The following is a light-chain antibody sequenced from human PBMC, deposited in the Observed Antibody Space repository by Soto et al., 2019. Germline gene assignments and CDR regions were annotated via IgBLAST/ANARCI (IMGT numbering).Light chain of an antibody. CDR1: RSDIGGYHY. Sequence: QSVLTQPASVSGSPGQSITISCTGTRSDIGGYHYVSWYQQHPGKVPKLIIYDVSNRPSGVSNRFSGSKSANTASLTISGLQAEDEADYYCSSYTTISTVIFGGGTKVTVL. V-gene: IGLV2-14*03. J-gene: IGLJ2*01. CDR3: SSYTTISTVI. CDR2: DVS.